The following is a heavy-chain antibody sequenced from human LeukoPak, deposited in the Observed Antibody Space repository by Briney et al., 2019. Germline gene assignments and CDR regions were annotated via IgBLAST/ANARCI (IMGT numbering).Heavy chain of an antibody. CDR2: ISASGDTT. D-gene: IGHD5-18*01. Sequence: GGSLRLSCAASGFPFSAYAMSWVRQAPGKGLEWVSAISASGDTTYYADSVRGRFTISRDNSKNTLYLQMNSLRAEDTAVYYCAKDRSRVDTAMVHDYWGQGTLVTVSS. J-gene: IGHJ4*02. V-gene: IGHV3-23*01. CDR1: GFPFSAYA. CDR3: AKDRSRVDTAMVHDY.